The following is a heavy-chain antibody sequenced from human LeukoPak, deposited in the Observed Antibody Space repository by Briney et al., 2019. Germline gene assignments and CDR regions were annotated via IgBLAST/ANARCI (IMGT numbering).Heavy chain of an antibody. D-gene: IGHD3-9*01. CDR1: GYTFTGYY. CDR2: INTNTGNP. CDR3: ANAATDYDILTGYYIRWFDP. J-gene: IGHJ5*02. V-gene: IGHV7-4-1*02. Sequence: ASVKVSCKASGYTFTGYYMHWVRQAPGQGLEWMGWINTNTGNPTYAQGFTGRFVFSLDTSVSTAYLQISSLKAEDTAVYYCANAATDYDILTGYYIRWFDPWGQGTLVTVSS.